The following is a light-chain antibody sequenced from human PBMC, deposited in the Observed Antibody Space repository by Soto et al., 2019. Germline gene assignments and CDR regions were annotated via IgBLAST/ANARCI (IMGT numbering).Light chain of an antibody. J-gene: IGKJ2*01. CDR2: GAS. CDR1: HFVASGY. V-gene: IGKV3-20*01. Sequence: EVVVTQSPDTLSLSPGERATLSCRASHFVASGYLAWYQQKPGQAPRLLIYGASSRATGIPDRFSGSGSGTDFTLTIRRLEPEDFAVYYCQQYGSSTYTFGQGTKVDIK. CDR3: QQYGSSTYT.